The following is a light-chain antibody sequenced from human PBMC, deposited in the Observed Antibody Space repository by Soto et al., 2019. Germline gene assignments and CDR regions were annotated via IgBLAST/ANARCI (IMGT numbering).Light chain of an antibody. CDR2: AAS. CDR3: QKYNSALWT. J-gene: IGKJ1*01. CDR1: QGMSSY. V-gene: IGKV1-9*01. Sequence: IQLTQSPSSLSTSVRDRVTIPCRASQGMSSYLAWYQQKPGKAPKLLIYAASTLQSGVPSRFSGSGSGTDFTLTISSLQPEDFATYYCQKYNSALWTFGQGTKVDIK.